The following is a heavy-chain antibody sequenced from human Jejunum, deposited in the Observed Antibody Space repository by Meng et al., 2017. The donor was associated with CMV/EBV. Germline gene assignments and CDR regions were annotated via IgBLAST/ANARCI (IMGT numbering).Heavy chain of an antibody. CDR2: ITNDGSNK. Sequence: SYSIHWVRQAPGKGPEWVGVITNDGSNKFYADSVRGRFTISRENSKNTLYLQMNTLRVEDTAVYYCAREMIGDKGYYAYGDAFDIWGQGTVVTVSS. V-gene: IGHV3-30*04. D-gene: IGHD3-16*01. J-gene: IGHJ3*02. CDR1: SYS. CDR3: AREMIGDKGYYAYGDAFDI.